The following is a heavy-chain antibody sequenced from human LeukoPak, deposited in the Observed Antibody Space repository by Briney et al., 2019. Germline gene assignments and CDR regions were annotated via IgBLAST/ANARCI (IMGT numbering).Heavy chain of an antibody. Sequence: LGASVKVSCKVSGYTLTELSMHWVRQAAGKGLGWRVGFDPEDGETIYAQKFQGRVTMTEDTSTDTAYMELSSLRSEDTAVYYCATASPIVVVPAAILDYYYYGMDVWGQGTTVTVSS. CDR1: GYTLTELS. CDR2: FDPEDGET. CDR3: ATASPIVVVPAAILDYYYYGMDV. D-gene: IGHD2-2*01. V-gene: IGHV1-24*01. J-gene: IGHJ6*02.